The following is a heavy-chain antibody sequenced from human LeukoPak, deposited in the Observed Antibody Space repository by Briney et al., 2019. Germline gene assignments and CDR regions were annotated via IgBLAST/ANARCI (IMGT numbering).Heavy chain of an antibody. D-gene: IGHD3-3*01. V-gene: IGHV3-7*01. Sequence: PGGSLRLSCAVSGFTFNTYWMSWVRQAPGKGLEWVANIKEDGNEKKYVDSVKGRFTISRDNAKNSVYLQMNSLRAEDTAVYYCARENYDFWSGYYTGLDYWGQGTLVTVSS. J-gene: IGHJ4*02. CDR3: ARENYDFWSGYYTGLDY. CDR2: IKEDGNEK. CDR1: GFTFNTYW.